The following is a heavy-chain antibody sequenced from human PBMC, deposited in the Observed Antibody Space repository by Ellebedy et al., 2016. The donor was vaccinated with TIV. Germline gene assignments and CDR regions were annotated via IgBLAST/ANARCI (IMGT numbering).Heavy chain of an antibody. CDR2: IKQDGSEK. CDR3: ARHWYVDY. CDR1: GFAFSSYW. D-gene: IGHD1-1*01. J-gene: IGHJ4*02. Sequence: GESLKISCAASGFAFSSYWMSWVRQAPGKGLEWVANIKQDGSEKYYVDSVKGRFTISRDNAKNSLYLQMNSLRAEDTAVYYCARHWYVDYWGQGTLVTVSS. V-gene: IGHV3-7*01.